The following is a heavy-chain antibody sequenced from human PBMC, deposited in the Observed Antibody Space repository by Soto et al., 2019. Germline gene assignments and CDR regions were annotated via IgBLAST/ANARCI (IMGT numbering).Heavy chain of an antibody. D-gene: IGHD6-13*01. J-gene: IGHJ6*02. CDR1: GFTFSNAW. Sequence: GGSLRLSCAASGFTFSNAWMNWVRQAPGKGLEWVGRIKSKTDGGTTDYAAPVKGRFTISRDDSKNTLYLQMNSLKTEDTAVYYCTHSDWYSSSWYGRYYYYGMDVWGQGTTVTVSS. CDR3: THSDWYSSSWYGRYYYYGMDV. CDR2: IKSKTDGGTT. V-gene: IGHV3-15*07.